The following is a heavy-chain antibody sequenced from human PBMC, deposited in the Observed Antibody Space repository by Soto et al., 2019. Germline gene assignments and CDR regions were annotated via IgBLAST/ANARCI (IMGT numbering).Heavy chain of an antibody. J-gene: IGHJ5*02. Sequence: PSETLSLTCTVSGGSIIGSGFHWAWIRQPPGKGLEWIGSIYYSGTANYSPSLKSRLAIDVDTSKNQFSLRLSSVTAADTAVYYCATRSGDYVGSFFPWGQVIRVTFSS. CDR2: IYYSGTA. V-gene: IGHV4-39*01. CDR3: ATRSGDYVGSFFP. D-gene: IGHD4-17*01. CDR1: GGSIIGSGFH.